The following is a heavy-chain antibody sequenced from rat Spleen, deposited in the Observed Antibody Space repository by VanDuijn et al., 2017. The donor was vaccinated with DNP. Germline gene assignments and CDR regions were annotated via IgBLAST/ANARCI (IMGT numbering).Heavy chain of an antibody. CDR3: AKDPRDNMDA. CDR2: ISYDGGTT. CDR1: GFTFSDYA. D-gene: IGHD1-4*01. Sequence: EVQLVESGGGLVQPGGSLKLSCTASGFTFSDYAMAWVRQAPKKGLEWVASISYDGGTTSYPDSVKGRFTISRDDAKNTLYLQMNSLRSEDTATYYCAKDPRDNMDAWGQGTSVTVSS. V-gene: IGHV5-17*01. J-gene: IGHJ4*01.